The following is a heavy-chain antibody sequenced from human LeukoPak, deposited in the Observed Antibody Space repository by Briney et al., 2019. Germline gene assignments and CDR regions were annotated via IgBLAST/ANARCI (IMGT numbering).Heavy chain of an antibody. CDR1: GGSISSSSYY. J-gene: IGHJ4*02. D-gene: IGHD3-9*01. V-gene: IGHV4-39*01. CDR2: IYYSGNT. Sequence: SETLSLTCTVSGGSISSSSYYWGWLRQPPGKGLEWIGSIYYSGNTYYNPSLKSRVTISVDTSTSQFSLKLSSVTAADTAVYYCAMLGYFDWKFDYWGQGTLVTVSS. CDR3: AMLGYFDWKFDY.